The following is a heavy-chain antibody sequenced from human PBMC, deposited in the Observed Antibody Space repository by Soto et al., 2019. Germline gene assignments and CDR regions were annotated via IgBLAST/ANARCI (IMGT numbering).Heavy chain of an antibody. CDR1: GYTLTELS. CDR3: ATGPVYDGWFDP. J-gene: IGHJ5*02. CDR2: FDPEDGET. Sequence: GASVKVTCKVSGYTLTELSMHWVRQAPGKGLEWMGGFDPEDGETIYAQKFQGRVTMTEDTSTDTAYMELSSLRSEDTAVYYCATGPVYDGWFDPWGQGTLVTVSS. V-gene: IGHV1-24*01. D-gene: IGHD3-22*01.